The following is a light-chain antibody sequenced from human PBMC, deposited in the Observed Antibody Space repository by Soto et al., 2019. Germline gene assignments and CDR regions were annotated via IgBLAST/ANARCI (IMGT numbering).Light chain of an antibody. J-gene: IGLJ2*01. V-gene: IGLV1-44*01. CDR1: SSNIGSNI. Sequence: QSAVTQPPSASGTPGQRVTISCSGSSSNIGSNIVNWYQQLPGTAPKLLIFNNNQRPSGVPDRFSGSKSGTSASLAISGLQSEDEADYYRAAWDDSLTGVIFGGGTKVTVL. CDR3: AAWDDSLTGVI. CDR2: NNN.